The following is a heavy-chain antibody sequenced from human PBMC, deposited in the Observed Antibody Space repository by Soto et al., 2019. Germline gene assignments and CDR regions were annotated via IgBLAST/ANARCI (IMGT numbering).Heavy chain of an antibody. CDR1: GFTFGDYA. D-gene: IGHD1-7*01. V-gene: IGHV3-49*01. CDR3: TRNQELPDWLDP. CDR2: IRSKAYGGTT. Sequence: GGSLRLSCTASGFTFGDYAMSWFRQAPGKGLEWVGFIRSKAYGGTTEYTASVKGRFTISRDDSKSNANLQMNSLKTEDTAVYYCTRNQELPDWLDPWGQGTLVTVSS. J-gene: IGHJ5*02.